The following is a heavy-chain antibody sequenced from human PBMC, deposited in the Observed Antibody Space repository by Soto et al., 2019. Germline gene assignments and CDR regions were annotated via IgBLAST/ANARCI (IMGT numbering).Heavy chain of an antibody. D-gene: IGHD6-6*01. CDR1: GGSISSYY. Sequence: PSETLSLTCTVSGGSISSYYWSWIRQPPGKGLEWIGYIYYSGSTNYNPSLKSRVTISVDTSKNQFSLKLSSVTAADTAVYYCARGRSSSSGRAHRYYYGMDVWGQGTTVTVSS. V-gene: IGHV4-59*01. J-gene: IGHJ6*02. CDR2: IYYSGST. CDR3: ARGRSSSSGRAHRYYYGMDV.